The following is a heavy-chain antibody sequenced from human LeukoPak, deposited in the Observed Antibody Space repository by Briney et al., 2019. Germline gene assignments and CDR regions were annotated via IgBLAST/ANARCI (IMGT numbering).Heavy chain of an antibody. CDR2: IYYSGST. D-gene: IGHD3-16*01. V-gene: IGHV4-30-4*08. CDR1: GGSISSGDYY. CDR3: ARGAVWGGWFDP. Sequence: PSETLSLTCTVSGGSISSGDYYWSWIRQPPGKGLEWIGYIYYSGSTYYNPSLKSRVTISVDTSKNQFSLKLSSVTAADTAVYYCARGAVWGGWFDPWGQGTLVTVSS. J-gene: IGHJ5*02.